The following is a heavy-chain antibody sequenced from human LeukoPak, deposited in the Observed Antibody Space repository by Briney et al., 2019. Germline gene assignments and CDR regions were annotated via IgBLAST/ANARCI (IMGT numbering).Heavy chain of an antibody. J-gene: IGHJ4*02. Sequence: SVTVSCTASGYTFTSYGISWVRQAPGQGLEWMGGIIPIFGTANYAQKFQGRVTITADESTSTAYMELSSLRSEDTAVYYCARGLAVTRSIDYWGQGTLVTVSS. CDR1: GYTFTSYG. CDR2: IIPIFGTA. CDR3: ARGLAVTRSIDY. D-gene: IGHD4-17*01. V-gene: IGHV1-69*13.